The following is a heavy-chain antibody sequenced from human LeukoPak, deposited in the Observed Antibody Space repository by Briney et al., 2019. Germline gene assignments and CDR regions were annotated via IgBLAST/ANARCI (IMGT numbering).Heavy chain of an antibody. J-gene: IGHJ4*02. V-gene: IGHV1-46*01. CDR1: GYTFTSYY. CDR3: ARDDILTGGFDY. CDR2: INPSGGGT. Sequence: GASVKVSCKASGYTFTSYYMHWVRQAPGQGLEWMGIINPSGGGTSYAQKFQGRVTMSRDTSTSTVYMELSSLRSEDTAVYYCARDDILTGGFDYWGQGTLVTVSS. D-gene: IGHD3-9*01.